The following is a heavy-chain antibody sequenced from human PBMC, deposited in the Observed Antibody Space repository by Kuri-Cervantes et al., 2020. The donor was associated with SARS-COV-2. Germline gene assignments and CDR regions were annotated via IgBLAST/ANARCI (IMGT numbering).Heavy chain of an antibody. J-gene: IGHJ3*02. Sequence: ASVKVSCKASGYTFTSYGISWVRQAPGQGLEWMGWISAYNGNTNYAQKLLGRVTMTTDTSTSTAYMELRSLRSDDTAVYYCARDSMITGAFDIWGQGTMVTVSS. CDR1: GYTFTSYG. CDR3: ARDSMITGAFDI. CDR2: ISAYNGNT. D-gene: IGHD3-16*01. V-gene: IGHV1-18*01.